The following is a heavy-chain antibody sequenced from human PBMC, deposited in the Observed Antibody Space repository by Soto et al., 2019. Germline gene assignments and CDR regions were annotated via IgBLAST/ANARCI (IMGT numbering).Heavy chain of an antibody. D-gene: IGHD5-18*01. V-gene: IGHV4-59*01. Sequence: QVQLQESGPGLVKPSETLSLTCTVSGGSINGYYWTWLRQSPTNGLWWIGYFHFSGSTKYNPSLESRLAISADPSKNQIALTLSSVTAADTAVYYCARASGYSYGYDDFFDNWGQGTLANVSS. CDR1: GGSINGYY. CDR2: FHFSGST. J-gene: IGHJ4*01. CDR3: ARASGYSYGYDDFFDN.